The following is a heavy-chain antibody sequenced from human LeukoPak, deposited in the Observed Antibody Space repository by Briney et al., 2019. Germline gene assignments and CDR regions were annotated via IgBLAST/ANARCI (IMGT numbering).Heavy chain of an antibody. CDR1: GFTFSSYS. CDR3: ARDREQLVGNWD. D-gene: IGHD6-6*01. Sequence: GGSLRLSCAASGFTFSSYSMNWVRQAPGKGLEWVSSISSSSSYIYYADSVKGRFTISRDNAKNSLYLQMNSLRAEDTAVYYCARDREQLVGNWDWGQGTLVTVSS. CDR2: ISSSSSYI. V-gene: IGHV3-21*04. J-gene: IGHJ4*02.